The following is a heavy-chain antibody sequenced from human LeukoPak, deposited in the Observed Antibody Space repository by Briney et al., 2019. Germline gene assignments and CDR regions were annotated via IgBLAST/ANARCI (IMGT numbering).Heavy chain of an antibody. J-gene: IGHJ4*02. Sequence: GGSLRLSCAASGFSFNSDWMDWVRQAPGKGLEWVANIKHDESEKNYLDSVKGRFTISRDNAQNSLYLQMNSLRAEDTAVYYCAKVSLGNYYDKPEDYWGQGTLVTVSS. V-gene: IGHV3-7*03. CDR2: IKHDESEK. CDR1: GFSFNSDW. D-gene: IGHD3-22*01. CDR3: AKVSLGNYYDKPEDY.